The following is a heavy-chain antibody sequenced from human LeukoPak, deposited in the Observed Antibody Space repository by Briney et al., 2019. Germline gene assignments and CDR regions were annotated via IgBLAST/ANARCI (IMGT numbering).Heavy chain of an antibody. V-gene: IGHV3-7*01. CDR2: IKQDGSEK. CDR1: GFTFSSYW. Sequence: PGGSLRLSCAASGFTFSSYWMSWVRQAPGKGLEWVANIKQDGSEKYYVDSVKGRFTISRDNAKNSLYLQMNSLRAEDTAVYYCARITNYYDSSGYYPFDYWGQGTLVTVSS. CDR3: ARITNYYDSSGYYPFDY. D-gene: IGHD3-22*01. J-gene: IGHJ4*02.